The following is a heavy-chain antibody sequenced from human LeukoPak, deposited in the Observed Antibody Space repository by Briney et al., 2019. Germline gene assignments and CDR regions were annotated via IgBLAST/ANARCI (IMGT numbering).Heavy chain of an antibody. J-gene: IGHJ4*02. V-gene: IGHV4-31*03. Sequence: PSQTLSLTCTVSGGSISSGGYYWSWIRQHPGKGLEWIGYIYYSGSTYYNPSLKSRVTISVDTSKNQFSLKLSSVTAADTAVYYCARRTGSAWDNYGDYVGPFDYWGQGTLVTVSS. CDR1: GGSISSGGYY. CDR2: IYYSGST. CDR3: ARRTGSAWDNYGDYVGPFDY. D-gene: IGHD4-17*01.